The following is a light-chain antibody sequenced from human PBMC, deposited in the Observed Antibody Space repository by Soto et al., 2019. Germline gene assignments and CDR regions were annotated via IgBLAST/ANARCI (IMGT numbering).Light chain of an antibody. CDR1: QSVSTY. V-gene: IGKV3-11*01. CDR3: QQRSNWPPYT. CDR2: DAS. J-gene: IGKJ2*01. Sequence: EIVLTQSPATLSLSPGERATLSCRASQSVSTYLAWYQQKPGQAPRLLIYDASNRATGLPARFSGSGSGPDFTLTSSSLEPGDSAAYYCQQRSNWPPYTLGQGTKLEIK.